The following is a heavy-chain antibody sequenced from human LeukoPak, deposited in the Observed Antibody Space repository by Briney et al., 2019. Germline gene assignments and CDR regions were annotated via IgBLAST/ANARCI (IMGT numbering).Heavy chain of an antibody. V-gene: IGHV1-18*01. J-gene: IGHJ4*02. Sequence: ASVKVSCKASGYSFTTNGFTWVRQAPGQGLEWMGWISSYNGHTNYAQTLQGRATMTTDTSTNTAYLELTSLRSDDTAVYYCARAIRAGFLYYFDYWGQGTLVTVSS. CDR1: GYSFTTNG. D-gene: IGHD3-10*01. CDR3: ARAIRAGFLYYFDY. CDR2: ISSYNGHT.